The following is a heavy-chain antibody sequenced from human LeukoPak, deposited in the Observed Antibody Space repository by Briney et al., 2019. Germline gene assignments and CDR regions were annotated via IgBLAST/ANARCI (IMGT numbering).Heavy chain of an antibody. Sequence: SETLSLTCTVSGGSISSYYWSWVRQPPGEGVERSGDIYTSGATKYNPSLKRRVTISVDTSKNQFSLKLSSVTAADTAVYYCARQSCSGTGCWNLLDYWGQGTQVTVTS. D-gene: IGHD2-2*01. V-gene: IGHV4-4*09. J-gene: IGHJ4*02. CDR1: GGSISSYY. CDR2: IYTSGAT. CDR3: ARQSCSGTGCWNLLDY.